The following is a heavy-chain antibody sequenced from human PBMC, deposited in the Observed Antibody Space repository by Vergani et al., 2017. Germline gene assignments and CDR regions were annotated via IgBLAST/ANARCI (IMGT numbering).Heavy chain of an antibody. V-gene: IGHV3-15*01. D-gene: IGHD4-11*01. CDR2: IRSKNDGGTV. CDR1: GITFKNAW. Sequence: EVQVVESGGGLIKPGGSLRLPCVVSGITFKNAWINWVRQAPGKGLEWIGRIRSKNDGGTVDYAAPLKGRFTISRDDSKDSAFLLVNNLKTEDTAVYFCYTDYQDYWGQGTLVTVSS. CDR3: YTDYQDY. J-gene: IGHJ4*02.